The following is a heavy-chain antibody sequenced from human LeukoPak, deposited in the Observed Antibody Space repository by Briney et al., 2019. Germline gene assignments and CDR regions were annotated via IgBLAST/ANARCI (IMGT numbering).Heavy chain of an antibody. V-gene: IGHV4-38-2*02. Sequence: PSETLSLTCTVSGYSISSGYYWGWIRQSPGKGLEWIGSMYHSGSTYYNPSLKSRVTISVDTSKNQFSLKLSSVTAADTAVYYCARDPGPTSYDFWSGYYPNKNWFDPWGQGTLVTVSS. D-gene: IGHD3-3*01. CDR3: ARDPGPTSYDFWSGYYPNKNWFDP. CDR2: MYHSGST. CDR1: GYSISSGYY. J-gene: IGHJ5*02.